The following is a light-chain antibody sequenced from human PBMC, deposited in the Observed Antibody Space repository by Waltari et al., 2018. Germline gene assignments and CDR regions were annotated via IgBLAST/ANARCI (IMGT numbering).Light chain of an antibody. V-gene: IGLV2-23*02. Sequence: QSALTQPASVSGSPGQSITISCTGSSGDIGSFDLVSWYQQHPGRAPQLIIYEVTKRPSGFSNRFSASKSRNTASLTISGLQAEDEADYHCCSYAGSSTYSYVFGPGTKVSVL. CDR3: CSYAGSSTYSYV. CDR1: SGDIGSFDL. CDR2: EVT. J-gene: IGLJ1*01.